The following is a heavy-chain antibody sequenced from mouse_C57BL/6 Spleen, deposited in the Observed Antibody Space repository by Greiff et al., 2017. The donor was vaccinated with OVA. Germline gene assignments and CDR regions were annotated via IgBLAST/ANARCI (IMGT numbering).Heavy chain of an antibody. Sequence: QVQLQPPGAELVKPGASVKMSCKASGYTFTSYWITWVKQRPGQGLEWIGDIYPGSGSTNYNEKFKSKATLTVDTSSSTAYMQLSSLTSEDSAVYYGARCHGYDGAWFAYWGQGTLVTVSA. CDR1: GYTFTSYW. D-gene: IGHD2-2*01. CDR2: IYPGSGST. CDR3: ARCHGYDGAWFAY. V-gene: IGHV1-55*01. J-gene: IGHJ3*01.